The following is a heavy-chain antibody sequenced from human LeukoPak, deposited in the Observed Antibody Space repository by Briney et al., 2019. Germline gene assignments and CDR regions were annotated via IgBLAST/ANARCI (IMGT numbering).Heavy chain of an antibody. J-gene: IGHJ5*02. D-gene: IGHD5/OR15-5a*01. CDR3: AGLGSTVKGRIDP. Sequence: ASGKVSCKASGYHFTGYHVHWVRQAPGQGLEWMGRISTDSGDADIAQKFQGRVAMTRDTSISTAYMELSRLTSDDSAVYYCAGLGSTVKGRIDPWGQGTSVTVFS. CDR2: ISTDSGDA. CDR1: GYHFTGYH. V-gene: IGHV1-2*02.